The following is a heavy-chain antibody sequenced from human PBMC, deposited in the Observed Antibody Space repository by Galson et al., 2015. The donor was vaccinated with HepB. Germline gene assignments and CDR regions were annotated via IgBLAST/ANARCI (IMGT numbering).Heavy chain of an antibody. Sequence: SLRLSCAASGFTFSPFAVTWVRQAPGKGLEWVSVIGRDLHYIHYADSVKGRFITSRDNAKNTVYLQMNSLRVEDSGVYYCARDASEWSRDYWGQGTLVTVSS. CDR3: ARDASEWSRDY. D-gene: IGHD3-3*01. CDR1: GFTFSPFA. J-gene: IGHJ4*02. CDR2: IGRDLHYI. V-gene: IGHV3-21*03.